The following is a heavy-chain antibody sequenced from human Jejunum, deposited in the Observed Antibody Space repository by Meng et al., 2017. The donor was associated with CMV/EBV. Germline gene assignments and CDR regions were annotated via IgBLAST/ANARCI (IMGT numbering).Heavy chain of an antibody. D-gene: IGHD7-27*01. J-gene: IGHJ4*02. CDR3: VRDNWGLDY. CDR2: AKPKSYPT. CDR1: GFTFTDYY. V-gene: IGHV3-72*01. Sequence: EVQVVESGGGFVHPGGSLRLSCSASGFTFTDYYMDWVRQAPGKGLEWVGRAKPKSYPTQHAASVEGRFTISRDDSKNSLFLQMNNLKTEDTALYYCVRDNWGLDYWGQGTLVTVSS.